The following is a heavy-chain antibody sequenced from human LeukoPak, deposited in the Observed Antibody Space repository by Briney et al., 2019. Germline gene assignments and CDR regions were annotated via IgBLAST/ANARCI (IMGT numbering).Heavy chain of an antibody. J-gene: IGHJ4*02. CDR1: GYTFTGYY. V-gene: IGHV1-2*02. D-gene: IGHD3/OR15-3a*01. CDR3: ARYFCRLAHGYTSVFWTSCRYFDY. Sequence: ASVKVSCKASGYTFTGYYMHWVRQAPGQGLEWMGWINPNSGGTNYAQKFQGRVTMTRDTSISTAYMELSRLRSDDTAVYYCARYFCRLAHGYTSVFWTSCRYFDYWGQGTLVTVSS. CDR2: INPNSGGT.